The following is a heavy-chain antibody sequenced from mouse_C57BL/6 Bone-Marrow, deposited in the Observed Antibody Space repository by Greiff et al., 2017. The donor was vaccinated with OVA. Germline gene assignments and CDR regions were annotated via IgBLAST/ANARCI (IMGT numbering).Heavy chain of an antibody. CDR1: GFNIKDDY. Sequence: EVQLQESGAELVRPGASVKLSCTASGFNIKDDYMHWVKQRPEQGLEWIGWIDPENGDTEYASKFQGKATITADTSSNTAYLQLSSLTSEDTAVYYCTTPYYYGSSSCAYWGQGTLVTVSA. V-gene: IGHV14-4*01. D-gene: IGHD1-1*01. J-gene: IGHJ3*01. CDR3: TTPYYYGSSSCAY. CDR2: IDPENGDT.